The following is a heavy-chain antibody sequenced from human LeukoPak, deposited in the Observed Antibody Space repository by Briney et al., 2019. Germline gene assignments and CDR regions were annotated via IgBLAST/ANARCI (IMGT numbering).Heavy chain of an antibody. V-gene: IGHV4-31*03. CDR3: ALITMVRGVTKPLDY. J-gene: IGHJ4*02. CDR2: IYYSGST. Sequence: SETLSLTCTVSGGSVSSSHYWDWIRQPPGKGLEWIGYIYYSGSTYYNPSLKSRVTISVDTSKNQFSLKLSSVTAADTAVYYCALITMVRGVTKPLDYWGQGTLVTVSS. CDR1: GGSVSSSHY. D-gene: IGHD3-10*01.